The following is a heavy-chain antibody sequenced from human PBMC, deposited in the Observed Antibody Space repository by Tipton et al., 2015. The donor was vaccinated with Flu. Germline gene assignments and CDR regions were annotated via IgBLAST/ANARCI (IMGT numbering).Heavy chain of an antibody. V-gene: IGHV4-38-2*02. CDR3: ARVPSGYTWSHFDY. D-gene: IGHD5-12*01. Sequence: TLSLTCTVSGDSIGSGSSYWSWIRQPPGKGLEWIGPIYQSGSAYYSTSLKTRVTVSVDMSKNQFSLKLSSVTAADTAVYYCARVPSGYTWSHFDYWGQGMLVTVSS. CDR1: GDSIGSGSSY. CDR2: IYQSGSA. J-gene: IGHJ4*02.